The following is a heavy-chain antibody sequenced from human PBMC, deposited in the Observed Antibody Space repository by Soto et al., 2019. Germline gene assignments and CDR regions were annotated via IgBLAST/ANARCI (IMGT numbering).Heavy chain of an antibody. CDR3: ARQLERRVGAASH. CDR1: GFFFTDYF. J-gene: IGHJ4*02. D-gene: IGHD1-26*01. Sequence: QVQLAESGGGLVKSGGSLTLSCSTSGFFFTDYFMSWIRQAPGKGLEWVSYISPSGDVTHYADSVKGRFTISRDNTKNSLFLQISSLRDDDTAVYYCARQLERRVGAASHWGQGTRVSVSS. CDR2: ISPSGDVT. V-gene: IGHV3-11*01.